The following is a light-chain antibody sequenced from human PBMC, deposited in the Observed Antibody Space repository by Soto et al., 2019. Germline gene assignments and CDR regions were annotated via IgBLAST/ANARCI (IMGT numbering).Light chain of an antibody. CDR2: KSN. CDR1: RSNIGSNT. J-gene: IGLJ3*02. Sequence: QSVLTQPPSASATPGQRVTISCSGSRSNIGSNTVNWYQQLPGTAPKLLIYKSNQRPSGVPDRFSGSKSGTSASLAISGLQSEDEADYYCAAWDDSLNGRVFGGGTKLTVL. V-gene: IGLV1-44*01. CDR3: AAWDDSLNGRV.